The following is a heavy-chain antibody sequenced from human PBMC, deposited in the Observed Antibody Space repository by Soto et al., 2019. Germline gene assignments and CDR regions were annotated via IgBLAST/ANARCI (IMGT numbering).Heavy chain of an antibody. Sequence: NPSETLSLTCTVSGGSISSYYWSWIRQPPGKGLEWIGYIYYSGSTNYNPSLKSRVTISVDTSKNQFSLKLSSVTAADTAVYYCARVGTVTTFDYWGQGTLVTVSS. CDR2: IYYSGST. CDR3: ARVGTVTTFDY. D-gene: IGHD4-17*01. J-gene: IGHJ4*02. V-gene: IGHV4-59*01. CDR1: GGSISSYY.